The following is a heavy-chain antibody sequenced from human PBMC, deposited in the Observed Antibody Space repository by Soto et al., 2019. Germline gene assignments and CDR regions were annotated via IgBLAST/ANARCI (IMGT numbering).Heavy chain of an antibody. J-gene: IGHJ4*02. Sequence: QVHLVQSGAEVKRPGASVTVSCKASGYSFTNYAISWVRQAPGQGLEWMGWISGHNGNTNYAQKLQGRVTMTTDTSTSTAYMELRSLRSDDTAVYYCARAGVTTYDYWGQGTLVTVSS. CDR2: ISGHNGNT. V-gene: IGHV1-18*01. CDR3: ARAGVTTYDY. CDR1: GYSFTNYA. D-gene: IGHD4-17*01.